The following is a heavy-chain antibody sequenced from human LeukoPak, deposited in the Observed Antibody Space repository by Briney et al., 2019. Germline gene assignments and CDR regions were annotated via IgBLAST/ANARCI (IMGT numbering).Heavy chain of an antibody. CDR2: IYSGGST. J-gene: IGHJ4*02. CDR3: ARGLGYCSSTSCYKWDMYYFDY. CDR1: GFTVSSNY. V-gene: IGHV3-66*02. D-gene: IGHD2-2*02. Sequence: GGSLRLSCAASGFTVSSNYMSRVRQAPGKGLEWVSVIYSGGSTYYADSVKGRFTISRDNSKNTLYLQMNSLRAEDTAVYYCARGLGYCSSTSCYKWDMYYFDYWGQGTLVTVSS.